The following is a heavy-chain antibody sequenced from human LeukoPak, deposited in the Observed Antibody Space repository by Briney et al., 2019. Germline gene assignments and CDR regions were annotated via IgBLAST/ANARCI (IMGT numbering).Heavy chain of an antibody. CDR2: ISAYNGNT. CDR3: ARGPIYDSSGYYYAADY. J-gene: IGHJ4*02. CDR1: GYTFTSYG. Sequence: ASVKVSCKASGYTFTSYGISWVRQAPGQGLEWMGWISAYNGNTNYAQKLQGRVTMTTDTSTSTASMELRSLRSDDTAVYYCARGPIYDSSGYYYAADYWGQGTLVTVSS. D-gene: IGHD3-22*01. V-gene: IGHV1-18*01.